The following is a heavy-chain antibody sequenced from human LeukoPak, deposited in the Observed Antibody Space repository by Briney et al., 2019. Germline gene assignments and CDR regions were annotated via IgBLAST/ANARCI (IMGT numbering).Heavy chain of an antibody. CDR3: ARTSIAARRADFDY. V-gene: IGHV1-2*02. Sequence: GASVRVSCKTSGYTFTDYYIHWVRQAPGQGLEWMGWINSNSGGTSYAQKFQGRATLTRDTPTRTAYMELNRLTSDDTAVYYCARTSIAARRADFDYWGQGTVVTVSS. D-gene: IGHD6-6*01. CDR2: INSNSGGT. CDR1: GYTFTDYY. J-gene: IGHJ4*02.